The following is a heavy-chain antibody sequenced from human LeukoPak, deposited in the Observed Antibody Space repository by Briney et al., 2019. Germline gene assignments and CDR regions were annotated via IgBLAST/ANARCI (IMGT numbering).Heavy chain of an antibody. CDR1: GFTFNNYA. CDR3: RHDSYIPF. CDR2: ISDSACST. J-gene: IGHJ1*01. D-gene: IGHD5-18*01. Sequence: GGSLRLSCAASGFTFNNYAMSWVRQPPGKGLEWVSGISDSACSTYYADSVKGRFTISRDNSKDTVYLQMNNLRAADTAFFCVRHDSYIPFWGQGSLVTVSP. V-gene: IGHV3-23*01.